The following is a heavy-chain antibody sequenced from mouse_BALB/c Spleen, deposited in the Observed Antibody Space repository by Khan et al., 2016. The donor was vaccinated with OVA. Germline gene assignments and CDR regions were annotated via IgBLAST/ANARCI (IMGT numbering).Heavy chain of an antibody. Sequence: VQLQESGPGLVAPSQSLSITCTVSGFSLSRYSVHWVRQPPGKGLEWLGMIWVGGSADYTSALKSRLSISKDNSKSQVFLKMNSLQTDDTAMCDCARNRDGGSYWYFDVWGAGTTVTVSS. CDR3: ARNRDGGSYWYFDV. J-gene: IGHJ1*01. V-gene: IGHV2-6-4*01. CDR2: IWVGGSA. D-gene: IGHD3-3*01. CDR1: GFSLSRYS.